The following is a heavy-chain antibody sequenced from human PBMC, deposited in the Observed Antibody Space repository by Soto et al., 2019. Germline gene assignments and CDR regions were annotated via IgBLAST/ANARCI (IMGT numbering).Heavy chain of an antibody. CDR2: INSDESSR. Sequence: EVQLVESGGDLVQPGGSLSLSCVASGFTFSNYCMHWVRQAPGKGLEWVSRINSDESSRAYADSVKGRFISSRDNDKNSLSLEMNSLRAEDTAVYYCARGIDFYFDLWGRGTLVTVSS. CDR3: ARGIDFYFDL. V-gene: IGHV3-74*01. J-gene: IGHJ2*01. CDR1: GFTFSNYC.